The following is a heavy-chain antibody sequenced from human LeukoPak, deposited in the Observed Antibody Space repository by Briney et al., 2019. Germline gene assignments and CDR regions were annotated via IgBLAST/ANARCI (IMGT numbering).Heavy chain of an antibody. CDR3: ATRRFGELTY. V-gene: IGHV3-21*01. D-gene: IGHD3-10*01. CDR1: GFTFSSYS. Sequence: GGSLRLSCAASGFTFSSYSMNWVRQAPGKGLEWVSFISSSSSYIYYADSVKGRFTISRDNAKNSLYLQMNSLRVEDTAVYYCATRRFGELTYWGQGTLVTVSS. CDR2: ISSSSSYI. J-gene: IGHJ4*02.